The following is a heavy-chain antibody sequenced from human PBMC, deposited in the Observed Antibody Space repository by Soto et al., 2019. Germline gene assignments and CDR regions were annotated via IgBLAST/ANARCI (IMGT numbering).Heavy chain of an antibody. CDR1: GGSMTGYF. CDR2: VYNSGNT. Sequence: QVQLQESGPGLVKPSETLSLTCTVSGGSMTGYFWSWIRQPAGKALEWIGHVYNSGNTDYNPSLASRITMVVDTSKRQFALKVKSVTAADTAVYYCARTHWVSGTEYWGQGILVTVSS. CDR3: ARTHWVSGTEY. J-gene: IGHJ4*02. V-gene: IGHV4-4*07. D-gene: IGHD6-19*01.